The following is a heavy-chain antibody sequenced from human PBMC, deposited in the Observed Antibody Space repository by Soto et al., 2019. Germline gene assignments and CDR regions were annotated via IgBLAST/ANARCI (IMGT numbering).Heavy chain of an antibody. V-gene: IGHV1-8*01. CDR1: GYTFTSYD. CDR2: MSPNSGNT. D-gene: IGHD2-2*01. J-gene: IGHJ5*02. CDR3: AGGVCFGGYCSSTSCATRDWFDA. Sequence: GSSVKVSCKASGYTFTSYDINWVRQATGQGLERMGWMSPNSGNTGYAQKFQGRVTMTRNTSISTAYMELSSLRSGDTAVYYCAGGVCFGGYCSSTSCATRDWFDAWGQGTLVIVSS.